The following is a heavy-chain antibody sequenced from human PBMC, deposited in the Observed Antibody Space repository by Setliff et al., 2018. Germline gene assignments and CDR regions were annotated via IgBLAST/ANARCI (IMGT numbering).Heavy chain of an antibody. J-gene: IGHJ5*02. D-gene: IGHD3-3*01. CDR2: INHSGST. CDR1: GGSFSGYD. CDR3: ARLYYNFWSGYFWEHAQFDP. Sequence: PSETLSLTCAVYGGSFSGYDWSWIRQPPGKGLEWIGEINHSGSTNNNPSLKSRVTISVDTSKNQFSLKLSSGTPADTAVYYCARLYYNFWSGYFWEHAQFDPWGQGTLVTVSS. V-gene: IGHV4-34*01.